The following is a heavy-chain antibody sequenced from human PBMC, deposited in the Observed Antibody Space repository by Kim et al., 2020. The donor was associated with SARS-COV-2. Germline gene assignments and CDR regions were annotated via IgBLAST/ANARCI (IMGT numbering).Heavy chain of an antibody. J-gene: IGHJ6*02. CDR2: ISYDGSNK. CDR1: GFTFSSYA. D-gene: IGHD3-10*01. V-gene: IGHV3-30-3*01. Sequence: GGSLRLSCAASGFTFSSYAMHWVRQAPGKGLEWVAVISYDGSNKYYADSVKGRFTISRDNSKNTLYLQMNSLRAEDTAVYYCAREPLPMVRGVTPAVPDYCYYGMDVWGQGTTVTVSS. CDR3: AREPLPMVRGVTPAVPDYCYYGMDV.